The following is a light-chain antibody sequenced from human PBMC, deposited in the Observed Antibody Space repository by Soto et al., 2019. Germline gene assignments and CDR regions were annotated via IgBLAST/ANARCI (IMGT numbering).Light chain of an antibody. J-gene: IGKJ1*01. CDR2: WAS. V-gene: IGKV4-1*01. Sequence: DIVITQSPESFAVSMEERGTINCKSSQSVLYSSNNKNYLAWYQQKPGQPPKLLIYWASTRESGVPDRFSGSGSGTDFTLTISSLQAEDVAVYYCQQYYSTPWTFGQGTKVDIK. CDR3: QQYYSTPWT. CDR1: QSVLYSSNNKNY.